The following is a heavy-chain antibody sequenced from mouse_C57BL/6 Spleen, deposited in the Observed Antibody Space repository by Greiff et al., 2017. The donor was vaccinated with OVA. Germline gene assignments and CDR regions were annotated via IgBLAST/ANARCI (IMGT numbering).Heavy chain of an antibody. D-gene: IGHD2-1*01. V-gene: IGHV1-42*01. Sequence: EVKLMESGPELVKPGASVKISCKASGYSFTGYYMNWVKQSPEKSLEWIGEINPSTGGTTYNQKFKAKATLTVDKSSSTAYMQLKSLTSEDSAVYYCARGNQYYFDYWGQGTTLTVSS. CDR3: ARGNQYYFDY. CDR2: INPSTGGT. J-gene: IGHJ2*01. CDR1: GYSFTGYY.